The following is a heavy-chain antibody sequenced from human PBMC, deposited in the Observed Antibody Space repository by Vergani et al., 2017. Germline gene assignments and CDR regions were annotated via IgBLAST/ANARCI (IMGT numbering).Heavy chain of an antibody. CDR1: GFTFNQYC. J-gene: IGHJ5*02. D-gene: IGHD1-14*01. CDR2: TWYDGNNK. Sequence: QVQLVESGGGVVQPGRSLRLSCAASGFTFNQYCMHWVRQAPGKGLGWVAVTWYDGNNKQYADSVKGRLTISRDNSKSTMYLQMNSLRDEDTGVYYCARDLRLLYNRFDPWGQGTLVTVSS. V-gene: IGHV3-33*01. CDR3: ARDLRLLYNRFDP.